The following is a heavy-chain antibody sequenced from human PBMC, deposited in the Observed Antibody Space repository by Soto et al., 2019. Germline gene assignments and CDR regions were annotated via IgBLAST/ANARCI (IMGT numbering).Heavy chain of an antibody. CDR2: IYYSGST. CDR3: ARDAYGDLDALDI. CDR1: GGSISSGDYY. Sequence: SETLSLTCTVSGGSISSGDYYWSWIRQPPGKGLEWIGYIYYSGSTYYNPSLKSRVSISVDTSKNEFSLKLSSVTAADTAVYHCARDAYGDLDALDIWGQGTRVTVSS. J-gene: IGHJ3*02. V-gene: IGHV4-30-4*01. D-gene: IGHD4-17*01.